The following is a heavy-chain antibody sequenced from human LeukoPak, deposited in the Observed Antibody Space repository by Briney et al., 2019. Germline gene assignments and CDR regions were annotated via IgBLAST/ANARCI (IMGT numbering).Heavy chain of an antibody. CDR2: ISAYNGNT. CDR1: GYTFTSYG. J-gene: IGHJ5*02. CDR3: ARDFYYYDSSLRFDP. D-gene: IGHD3-22*01. V-gene: IGHV1-18*01. Sequence: ASVKVSCKASGYTFTSYGISWVRQAPGQGLEWMGWISAYNGNTNYAQKLQGRVTMTTDTSTSTAYMELRSLRSDDTAVYYCARDFYYYDSSLRFDPWGQGTLDTVSS.